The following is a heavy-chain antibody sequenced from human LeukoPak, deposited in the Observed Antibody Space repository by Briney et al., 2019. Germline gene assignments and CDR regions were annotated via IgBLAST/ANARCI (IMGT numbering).Heavy chain of an antibody. D-gene: IGHD3-9*01. CDR2: IYTSGST. V-gene: IGHV4-4*07. Sequence: SETLSLTCTVSGGSISSYYRSWIRQPAGKGLEWIGRIYTSGSTNYDPSLKSRVTMSVDTSKNQFSLKLSSVTAADTAVYYCARDYDILTGYYGGDAFDIWGQGTMVTVSS. CDR3: ARDYDILTGYYGGDAFDI. J-gene: IGHJ3*02. CDR1: GGSISSYY.